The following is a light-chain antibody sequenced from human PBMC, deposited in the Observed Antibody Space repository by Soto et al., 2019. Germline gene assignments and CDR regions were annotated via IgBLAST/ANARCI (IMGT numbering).Light chain of an antibody. V-gene: IGLV2-14*01. CDR1: SSDVGGYNY. CDR3: SSYTSTSAVV. J-gene: IGLJ2*01. Sequence: QSALTQPASVSGSPGQSITISCTGTSSDVGGYNYVSWYQQHPGKAPTLMIYDVRNRPSGVSNRFSGSKSDNTASLAISGLQAEDEADYYCSSYTSTSAVVFGGGTKVTVL. CDR2: DVR.